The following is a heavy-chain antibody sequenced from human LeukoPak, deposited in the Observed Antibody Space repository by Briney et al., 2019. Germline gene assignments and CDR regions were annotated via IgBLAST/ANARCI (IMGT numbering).Heavy chain of an antibody. J-gene: IGHJ6*02. D-gene: IGHD4-17*01. Sequence: PSETLSLTCTVSGSSISSSSYYWGWIRQPPGKGLEWIGSIYYSGSTYYNPSLKSRVTISVDTSKNQFSLKLSSVTAADTAVYYCARHGWYGDLRPYYYYGMDVWGQGTTVTVSS. CDR1: GSSISSSSYY. CDR2: IYYSGST. CDR3: ARHGWYGDLRPYYYYGMDV. V-gene: IGHV4-39*01.